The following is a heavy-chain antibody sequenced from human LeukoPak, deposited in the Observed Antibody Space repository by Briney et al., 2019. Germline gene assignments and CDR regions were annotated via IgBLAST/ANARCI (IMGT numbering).Heavy chain of an antibody. Sequence: PSGTLSLTCAVSGGSISSSNWWSWVRQPPGKGLEWIGEIYHSGSTNYNPSLKSRVTISVDKSKNQFSLKLSSVTAADTAVYYCARVLRYDFWSGYNWYFDLWGRGTLVTVSS. J-gene: IGHJ2*01. CDR1: GGSISSSNW. CDR3: ARVLRYDFWSGYNWYFDL. D-gene: IGHD3-3*01. V-gene: IGHV4-4*02. CDR2: IYHSGST.